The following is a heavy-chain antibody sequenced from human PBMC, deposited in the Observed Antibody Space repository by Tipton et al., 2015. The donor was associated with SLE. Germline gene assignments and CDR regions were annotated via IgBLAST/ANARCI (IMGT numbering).Heavy chain of an antibody. V-gene: IGHV4-61*08. CDR2: IYHNGAT. CDR3: TRGHFNSGTFPYYNYYYYMDV. J-gene: IGHJ6*03. Sequence: TLSLTCTVSDDSISSGDYYCSWIRQPPGKGLEWVGFIYHNGATKYNPSLKNRLSISIDTTKNQFSLKLTSVTAADSAVYYCTRGHFNSGTFPYYNYYYYMDVWGKGTAVTVSS. D-gene: IGHD3-10*01. CDR1: DDSISSGDYY.